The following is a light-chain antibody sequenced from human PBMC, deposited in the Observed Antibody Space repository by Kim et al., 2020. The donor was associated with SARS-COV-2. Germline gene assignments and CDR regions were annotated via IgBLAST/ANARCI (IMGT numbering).Light chain of an antibody. CDR2: QDN. V-gene: IGLV3-1*01. Sequence: SVSPGQTASISCSGDKLGNKYACWYQQKPGQSPVLVIYQDNKRPSGIPERFSGSNSGNTATLTISGTQAMDEADYYCQAWDSSIGVFGGGTKLTVL. CDR1: KLGNKY. CDR3: QAWDSSIGV. J-gene: IGLJ3*02.